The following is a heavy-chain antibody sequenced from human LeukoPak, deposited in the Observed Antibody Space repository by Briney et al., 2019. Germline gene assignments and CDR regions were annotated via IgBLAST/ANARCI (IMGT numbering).Heavy chain of an antibody. Sequence: HPGGSLRLSCAASGFTFSNYAMRWVRQAPGKGLEWVSYISGTGNNTHYADSVKGRFTISRDNSKNTLYLQMNSLRAEDTAVYYCARAWYSSSWYESYYYYYGMDVWGQGTTVTVSS. J-gene: IGHJ6*02. CDR3: ARAWYSSSWYESYYYYYGMDV. CDR1: GFTFSNYA. D-gene: IGHD6-13*01. V-gene: IGHV3-23*01. CDR2: ISGTGNNT.